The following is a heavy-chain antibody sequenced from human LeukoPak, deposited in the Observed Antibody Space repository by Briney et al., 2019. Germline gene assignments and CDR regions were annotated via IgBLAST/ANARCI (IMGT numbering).Heavy chain of an antibody. J-gene: IGHJ4*02. CDR2: ISGSGGST. V-gene: IGHV3-23*01. D-gene: IGHD1-26*01. Sequence: GGSQRLSCAASGFTFSSYAMSWVRQAPGKGQEWVSAISGSGGSTYYADSVKGRFTISRDNSKNTLYVQMNSLRDEDTAVYYCAKDQVGVGATHYFDYWGQGTLVTVSS. CDR3: AKDQVGVGATHYFDY. CDR1: GFTFSSYA.